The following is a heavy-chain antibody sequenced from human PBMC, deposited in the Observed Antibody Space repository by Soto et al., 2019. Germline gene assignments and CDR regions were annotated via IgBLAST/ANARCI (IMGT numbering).Heavy chain of an antibody. CDR3: VGELPDSRVYYGMDV. CDR2: IYYSGST. Sequence: SETLSLTCTVSNDSISPYYWSWIRQPPGKGLEWIGFIYYSGSTTYNPSLKSRVTISVATSKNQFSLKLSSVTAADTAVYYCVGELPDSRVYYGMDVWGQGTTVTVSS. V-gene: IGHV4-59*08. J-gene: IGHJ6*02. CDR1: NDSISPYY. D-gene: IGHD3-10*01.